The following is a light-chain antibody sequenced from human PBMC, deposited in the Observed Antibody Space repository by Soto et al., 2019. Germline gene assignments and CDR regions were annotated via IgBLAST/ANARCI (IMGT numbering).Light chain of an antibody. J-gene: IGLJ1*01. V-gene: IGLV2-11*01. CDR1: SSDVGGYSY. CDR2: DVT. Sequence: QSALTQPASVSGSPGQSITISCTGTSSDVGGYSYVSWYQQHPGKAPKLMIYDVTKRPSGVPDRFSGSKSGNTASLTISGLQAEDEGDYYCCSHAGSYTYVFGTGTKVTVL. CDR3: CSHAGSYTYV.